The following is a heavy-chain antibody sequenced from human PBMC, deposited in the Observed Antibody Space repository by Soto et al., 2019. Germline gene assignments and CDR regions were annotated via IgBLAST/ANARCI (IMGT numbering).Heavy chain of an antibody. Sequence: EVQLVESGGGLVQPGRSLRLSCAASGFTFDDYAMHWVRQAPGKGLEWVSGISWNSGSIGYADSVKGRFTISRDNAKNSLDVQVNGLRAEDMALYYCARGGGGTTRGGAFDIWGQGTMVTVSS. V-gene: IGHV3-9*03. J-gene: IGHJ3*02. CDR3: ARGGGGTTRGGAFDI. CDR2: ISWNSGSI. D-gene: IGHD3-16*01. CDR1: GFTFDDYA.